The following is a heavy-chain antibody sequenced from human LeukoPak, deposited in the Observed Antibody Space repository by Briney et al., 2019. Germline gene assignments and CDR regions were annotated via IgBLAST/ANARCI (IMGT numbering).Heavy chain of an antibody. V-gene: IGHV4-31*03. Sequence: SQTLSLTCTVSGGSISSGGYYWSWIRQHPGKGLEWIGYIYYSGSTYYNPSIKSRVTISVDTSKNQFSLKLSSVTAADTAVYYCARALYGSGDYYFDYWGQGTLVTVSS. CDR1: GGSISSGGYY. D-gene: IGHD3-10*01. CDR3: ARALYGSGDYYFDY. J-gene: IGHJ4*02. CDR2: IYYSGST.